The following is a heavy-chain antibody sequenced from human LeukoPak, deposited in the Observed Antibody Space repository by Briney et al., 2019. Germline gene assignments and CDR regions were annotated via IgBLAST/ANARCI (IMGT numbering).Heavy chain of an antibody. CDR2: INYSGST. CDR1: GGSISSNSFY. V-gene: IGHV4-39*01. CDR3: ARHDVAGRTNRFDP. D-gene: IGHD6-19*01. Sequence: AETLSLTCTVSGGSISSNSFYWGWIRQPPGKGLEWIASINYSGSTYPNPSLKSRVTILVDTSKNKISLKLSSVTAVDTAVYYSARHDVAGRTNRFDPWGQGTLVTVSS. J-gene: IGHJ5*02.